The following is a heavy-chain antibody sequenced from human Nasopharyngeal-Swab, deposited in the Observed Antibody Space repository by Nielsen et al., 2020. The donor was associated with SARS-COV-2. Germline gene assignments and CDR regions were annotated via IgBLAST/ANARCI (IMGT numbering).Heavy chain of an antibody. Sequence: GESLKISCAAFGFTFSSYEMNWVRQAPGKGLEWVSYISSSGSTIYYADSVKGRFTISRDNAKNSLYLQMNSLRAEDTAVCYCAREGENDSSGYFFDAFDIWGQGTMVTVSS. V-gene: IGHV3-48*03. CDR2: ISSSGSTI. CDR1: GFTFSSYE. CDR3: AREGENDSSGYFFDAFDI. J-gene: IGHJ3*02. D-gene: IGHD3-22*01.